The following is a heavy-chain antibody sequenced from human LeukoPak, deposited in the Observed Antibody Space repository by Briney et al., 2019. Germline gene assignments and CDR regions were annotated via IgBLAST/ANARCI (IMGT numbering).Heavy chain of an antibody. D-gene: IGHD2-2*01. V-gene: IGHV1-69*05. Sequence: GASVKVSCKASGGTFSSYAISWVRQAPGQGLGWMGGIIPIFGTANYAQKCQGRVTITTDESTSTAYMELSSLRSEDTAVYYCARGGVIVVVPAAIGGNNWFDPWGQGTLVTVSS. CDR3: ARGGVIVVVPAAIGGNNWFDP. CDR2: IIPIFGTA. J-gene: IGHJ5*02. CDR1: GGTFSSYA.